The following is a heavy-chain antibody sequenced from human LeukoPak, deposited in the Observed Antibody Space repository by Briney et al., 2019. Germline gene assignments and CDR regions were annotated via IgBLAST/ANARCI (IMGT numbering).Heavy chain of an antibody. CDR3: AREGRDSSGYYTHDY. CDR2: IWYDGSNK. V-gene: IGHV3-33*01. D-gene: IGHD3-22*01. CDR1: GFTFGSYG. Sequence: GGSLRLSCAASGFTFGSYGMHWVRQAPGKGLEWVAVIWYDGSNKYYADSVKGRFTISRDNSKNTLYLQMNSLRAEDTAVYYCAREGRDSSGYYTHDYWGQGTLVTVSS. J-gene: IGHJ4*02.